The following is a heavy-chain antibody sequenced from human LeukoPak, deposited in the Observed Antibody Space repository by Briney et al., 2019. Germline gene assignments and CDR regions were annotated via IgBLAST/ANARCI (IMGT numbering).Heavy chain of an antibody. CDR3: AMTLWFGELFYGSGDY. Sequence: SETLSLTCTVSGYSISSGYYWGWIRQPPGKGLELSLSIYHSLSTYYNPSVKSRVTISVDTSKNQFSLKLSSVTAADTPVYYCAMTLWFGELFYGSGDYWGQGTLVTVSS. D-gene: IGHD3-10*01. J-gene: IGHJ4*02. CDR1: GYSISSGYY. CDR2: IYHSLST. V-gene: IGHV4-38-2*02.